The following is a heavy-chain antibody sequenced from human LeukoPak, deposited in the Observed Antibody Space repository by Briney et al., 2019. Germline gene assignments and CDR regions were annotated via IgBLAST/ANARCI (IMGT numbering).Heavy chain of an antibody. D-gene: IGHD3-10*01. V-gene: IGHV3-9*01. CDR2: ISWNSGSI. Sequence: PGGSLRLSCAASGFTFDDYAMHWVRQAPGKGLEWVSGISWNSGSIGYADSVKGRFTISRDNAKNSLYLQMNSLRAEDTALYYCAKGYGSGSYRMRSDAFDIWGQGTMVTVSS. CDR1: GFTFDDYA. CDR3: AKGYGSGSYRMRSDAFDI. J-gene: IGHJ3*02.